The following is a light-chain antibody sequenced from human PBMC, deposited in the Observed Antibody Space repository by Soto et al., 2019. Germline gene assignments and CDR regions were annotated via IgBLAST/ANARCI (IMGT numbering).Light chain of an antibody. V-gene: IGLV2-14*01. Sequence: QSALTQPPSASGSPGQSVAISCTGTSSDVGGYNYVSWYQQHPGKAPKLMIYEVTNRPSGVSNRFSGSKSGNTASLTISGLQAEDEADYYCSSYTITSALVLFGGGTQLTVL. CDR2: EVT. CDR3: SSYTITSALVL. CDR1: SSDVGGYNY. J-gene: IGLJ2*01.